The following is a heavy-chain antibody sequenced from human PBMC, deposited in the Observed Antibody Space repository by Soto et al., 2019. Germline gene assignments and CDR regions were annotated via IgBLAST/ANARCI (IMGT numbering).Heavy chain of an antibody. CDR3: TRQTDAVQWLVVPTDYNFDY. CDR1: VFTCGGSA. D-gene: IGHD6-19*01. Sequence: GGALRLSCAASVFTCGGSAMHWVRQASGKGLEWVGHIRSKTNSYATAYAESVKGRFTISRDDSMNTAYLQMNSLKTEDTAVYFCTRQTDAVQWLVVPTDYNFDYWGQGTLVTVSS. V-gene: IGHV3-73*01. CDR2: IRSKTNSYAT. J-gene: IGHJ4*02.